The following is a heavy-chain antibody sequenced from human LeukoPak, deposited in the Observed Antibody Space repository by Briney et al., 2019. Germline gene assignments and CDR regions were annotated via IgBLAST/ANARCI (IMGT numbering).Heavy chain of an antibody. D-gene: IGHD7-27*01. CDR2: IYTSGST. V-gene: IGHV4-61*02. CDR3: AREVNWVENWFDP. J-gene: IGHJ5*02. Sequence: PSETLSLTCTVSGASITGGSYYWTWIRQPAGKGLEWIGRIYTSGSTNYNPSLKSRVTISVDTSKNQFSLKLSSVTAADTAVYYCAREVNWVENWFDPWGQGTLVTVSS. CDR1: GASITGGSYY.